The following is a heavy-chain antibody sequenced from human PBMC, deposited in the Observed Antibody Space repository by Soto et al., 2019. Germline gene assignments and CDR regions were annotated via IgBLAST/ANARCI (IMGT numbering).Heavy chain of an antibody. V-gene: IGHV3-23*01. J-gene: IGHJ5*02. Sequence: TVRSLSLSCLTSLFTFSDSAMGWVRHSPFKGLEWLSFISFSGGNIYYADSVKGRFTISRDNSKNTLFLKMNSLRVEDTAVYYCAKDFGDQQLDNKLDTWGQGTLVTLSS. CDR3: AKDFGDQQLDNKLDT. D-gene: IGHD6-6*01. CDR2: ISFSGGNI. CDR1: LFTFSDSA.